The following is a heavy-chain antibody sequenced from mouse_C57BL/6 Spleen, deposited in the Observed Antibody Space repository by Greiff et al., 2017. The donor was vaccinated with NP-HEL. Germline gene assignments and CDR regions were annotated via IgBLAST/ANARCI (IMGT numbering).Heavy chain of an antibody. D-gene: IGHD4-1*01. CDR3: ARGGAGTPFDY. J-gene: IGHJ2*01. CDR2: IYPRSGNT. V-gene: IGHV1-81*01. CDR1: GYTFTSYG. Sequence: QVQLQQSGAELARPGASVKLSCKASGYTFTSYGISWVKQRTGQGLEWIGEIYPRSGNTYYNEKFKGKATLTADKSSSTAYMELRGLTSEDSAVYFCARGGAGTPFDYWGQGTTLTVSS.